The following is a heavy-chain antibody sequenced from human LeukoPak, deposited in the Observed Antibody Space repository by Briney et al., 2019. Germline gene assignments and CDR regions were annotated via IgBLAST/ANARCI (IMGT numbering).Heavy chain of an antibody. CDR2: IYNTGST. V-gene: IGHV4-59*01. D-gene: IGHD6-13*01. J-gene: IGHJ4*02. CDR3: ARGGTWDIAAAAPVDY. Sequence: SETLSLTCTVSGGSISRYYWNWIRQPPGGGLEWSGYIYNTGSTNYNPSLKSRVTILLDTSKNHFSLKLSSVTAADTAVYYCARGGTWDIAAAAPVDYWGQGTLVTVSS. CDR1: GGSISRYY.